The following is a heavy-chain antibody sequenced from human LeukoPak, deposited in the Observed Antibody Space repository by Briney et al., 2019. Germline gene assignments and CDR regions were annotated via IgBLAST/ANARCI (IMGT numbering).Heavy chain of an antibody. J-gene: IGHJ4*02. CDR2: ISWNSGSI. CDR3: AKESGSYYYDSSGYFDY. V-gene: IGHV3-9*01. Sequence: GGSLRLSCAASGFTFDDYAMHWVRQAPGRGLEWVSGISWNSGSIGYADSVKGRFTISRDNAKNSLYLQMNSLRAEDTALYYCAKESGSYYYDSSGYFDYWGQGTLVTVSS. CDR1: GFTFDDYA. D-gene: IGHD3-22*01.